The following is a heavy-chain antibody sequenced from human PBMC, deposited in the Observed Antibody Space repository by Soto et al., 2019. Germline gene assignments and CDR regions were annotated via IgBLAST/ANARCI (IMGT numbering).Heavy chain of an antibody. J-gene: IGHJ4*02. Sequence: LRLSCVASGFDFSDFHISWVRQAHGKGLEWISYISSSLGHTDYAESVKGRFTISRDNAKSSVFLEMSDLRSDDTAVYYCAANWNFGLNFWGQGTLVTVSS. CDR1: GFDFSDFH. D-gene: IGHD1-1*01. CDR3: AANWNFGLNF. V-gene: IGHV3-11*03. CDR2: ISSSLGHT.